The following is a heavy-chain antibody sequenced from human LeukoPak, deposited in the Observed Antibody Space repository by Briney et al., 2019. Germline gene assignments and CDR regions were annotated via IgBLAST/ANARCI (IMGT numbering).Heavy chain of an antibody. CDR2: INADDGST. Sequence: ASVKVSCKASGYTFRGHAIHWVRQAPGQRLKWMGWINADDGSTKYSPDFQDRVTLTRDISATTVYMELSSLRAEDTALYYCVRDGVVTAYYFDYWAQGTLVTVSS. CDR1: GYTFRGHA. CDR3: VRDGVVTAYYFDY. J-gene: IGHJ4*02. D-gene: IGHD3-3*01. V-gene: IGHV1-3*03.